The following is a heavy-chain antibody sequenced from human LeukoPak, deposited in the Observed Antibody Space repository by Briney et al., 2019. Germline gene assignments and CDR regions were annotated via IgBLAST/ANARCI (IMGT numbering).Heavy chain of an antibody. CDR2: VFHTGST. CDR1: GFTFSSYA. V-gene: IGHV4-59*01. CDR3: ARDRGSQPFIDY. J-gene: IGHJ4*02. D-gene: IGHD1-26*01. Sequence: GSLRLSCAASGFTFSSYAMSWIRQPPGKGLEWIGYVFHTGSTNYNPSLKSRVTISVDTSKNQFSLKLSSVTAADTAVYYCARDRGSQPFIDYWGQGTLVTVSS.